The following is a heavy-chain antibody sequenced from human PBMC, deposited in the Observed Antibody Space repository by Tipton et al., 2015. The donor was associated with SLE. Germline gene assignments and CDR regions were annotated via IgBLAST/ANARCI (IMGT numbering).Heavy chain of an antibody. CDR1: GFTFSSYA. V-gene: IGHV3-23*03. Sequence: SLRLSCAASGFTFSSYAMNWVRQAPGKGLEWVSVMYSGGRTYYADSVKGRFTISRDNAKNTLYLQMNSLRADDTAVYYCTRAGIYGAAGPSDYWGHGNLVTVSS. CDR2: MYSGGRT. CDR3: TRAGIYGAAGPSDY. D-gene: IGHD3-10*01. J-gene: IGHJ4*01.